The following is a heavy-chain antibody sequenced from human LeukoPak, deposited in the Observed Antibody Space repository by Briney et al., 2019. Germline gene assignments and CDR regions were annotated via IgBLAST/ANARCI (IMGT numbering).Heavy chain of an antibody. V-gene: IGHV3-21*01. J-gene: IGHJ4*02. Sequence: KPGGSLRPSCAASGSTFSSYSMNWGRQAPGKGLEGGSSISSSSSYIYYDDSVKGRFTISRDNANNSRYLQMNSLRAEGTALYYCARDGSGRYYYWGEGTLVTVS. CDR2: ISSSSSYI. CDR1: GSTFSSYS. CDR3: ARDGSGRYYY. D-gene: IGHD1-26*01.